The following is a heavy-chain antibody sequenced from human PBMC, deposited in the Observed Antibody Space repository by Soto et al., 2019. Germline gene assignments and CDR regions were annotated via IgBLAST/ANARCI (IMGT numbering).Heavy chain of an antibody. Sequence: EVQLVESGGGVVQPGGSLRLSCAASGFSLSNYWMHWVRQVPGEGLVWVSRIDRDGYSSTYAEPRKGRFTISRDNAKNTLYLQINSLRAEDTAVYYCARQPIGTVTPDYWGQGTLVTVSS. CDR3: ARQPIGTVTPDY. CDR2: IDRDGYSS. J-gene: IGHJ4*02. V-gene: IGHV3-74*01. D-gene: IGHD4-17*01. CDR1: GFSLSNYW.